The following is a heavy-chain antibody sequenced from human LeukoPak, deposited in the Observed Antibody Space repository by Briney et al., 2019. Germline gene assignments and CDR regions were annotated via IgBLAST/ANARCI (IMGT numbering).Heavy chain of an antibody. V-gene: IGHV3-74*01. CDR1: GFTFSGNW. Sequence: GSLRLSCAASGFTFSGNWMHWVRQAPGKGLVWVSRLDSDASTTNYADSVKGRFTISSDHAKNTLYLQMNSLTADDTAVYYCARVPGYSGYFYGMDLWGQGTTVTVSS. J-gene: IGHJ6*02. CDR2: LDSDASTT. CDR3: ARVPGYSGYFYGMDL. D-gene: IGHD5-12*01.